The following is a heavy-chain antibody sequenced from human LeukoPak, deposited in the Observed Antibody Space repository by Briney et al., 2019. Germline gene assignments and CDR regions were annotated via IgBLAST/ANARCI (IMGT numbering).Heavy chain of an antibody. CDR3: AKDPSIAAGGNWFDP. CDR2: ISGSGGDT. J-gene: IGHJ5*02. CDR1: GFTFSSYA. Sequence: GGSLRLSCAASGFTFSSYAMTWVRQAPGKGLAWVSSISGSGGDTYYADSVKGRFTISRDYSKNTLSLQMNSLRAEDTAVYYCAKDPSIAAGGNWFDPWGQGTLVTVSS. D-gene: IGHD6-6*01. V-gene: IGHV3-23*01.